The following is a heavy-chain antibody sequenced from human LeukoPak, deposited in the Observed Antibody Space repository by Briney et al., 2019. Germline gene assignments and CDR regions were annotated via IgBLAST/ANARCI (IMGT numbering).Heavy chain of an antibody. CDR2: IMPLFGTA. CDR3: ASGSLGDGYGVGDYYQYMDV. CDR1: GGTFNSYA. V-gene: IGHV1-69*05. D-gene: IGHD5-24*01. Sequence: SVKVSCKASGGTFNSYAISWVRQAPGQGLEWMGGIMPLFGTANYAQEFQGRVTFTTDESASTAYMEVSSLRSEDTVVYYCASGSLGDGYGVGDYYQYMDVWGKGTTVTVSS. J-gene: IGHJ6*03.